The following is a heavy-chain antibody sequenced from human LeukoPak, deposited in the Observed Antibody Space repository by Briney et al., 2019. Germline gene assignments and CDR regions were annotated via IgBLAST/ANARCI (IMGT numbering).Heavy chain of an antibody. CDR2: ITPSGGAT. V-gene: IGHV1-46*03. CDR1: GYTFTNYH. CDR3: ARERNSGYYFFDY. J-gene: IGHJ4*02. Sequence: ASVKVSCKASGYTFTNYHIHWVRQAPGQGLEWMGRITPSGGATTYAQKFQGRVIVTRDTSTSTFYMELSSLRSEDTAVHYCARERNSGYYFFDYWGQGTLVTVSS. D-gene: IGHD3-22*01.